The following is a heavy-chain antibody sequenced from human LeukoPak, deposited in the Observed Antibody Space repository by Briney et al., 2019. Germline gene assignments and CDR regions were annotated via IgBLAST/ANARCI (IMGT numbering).Heavy chain of an antibody. CDR2: INHSGST. D-gene: IGHD3-9*01. V-gene: IGHV4-34*01. CDR3: AKALPRVIRYFDWLDY. J-gene: IGHJ4*02. Sequence: SETLSLTCAVYGGSFSGYYWSWIRQPPGKGLEWIGEINHSGSTNYNPSLKSRVTISVDTSKNQFSLKLSSVTAADTAVYYCAKALPRVIRYFDWLDYWGQGTLVTVSS. CDR1: GGSFSGYY.